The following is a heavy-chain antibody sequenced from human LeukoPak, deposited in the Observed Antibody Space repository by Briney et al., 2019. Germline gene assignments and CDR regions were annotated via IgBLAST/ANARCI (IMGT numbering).Heavy chain of an antibody. CDR1: GFTVSSTY. CDR2: IYSGGTA. J-gene: IGHJ4*02. CDR3: ARDLYDYGSY. V-gene: IGHV3-66*01. Sequence: GGSLRLSCAASGFTVSSTYMSWVRQAPGKGLEWVSVIYSGGTAYYADSVKGRFTISRDNSKNTLYLQMNSLRTEDTAVYYCARDLYDYGSYWGQGTLVTVSS. D-gene: IGHD4/OR15-4a*01.